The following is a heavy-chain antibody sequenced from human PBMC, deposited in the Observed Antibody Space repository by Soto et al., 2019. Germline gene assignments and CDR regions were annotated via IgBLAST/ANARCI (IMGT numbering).Heavy chain of an antibody. J-gene: IGHJ4*02. D-gene: IGHD3-10*01. CDR3: ASSTSPSYSYGSQPLEY. CDR1: GYTFTSYD. CDR2: MNPNSGNT. V-gene: IGHV1-8*01. Sequence: QVQLVQSGAEVKKPGASVKVSCKASGYTFTSYDINWVLQATGQGLEWMGWMNPNSGNTGYAQKFQGRVTMTRNTSISSAYIELSSLRSEDTAVYYCASSTSPSYSYGSQPLEYWGQRHLVTVS.